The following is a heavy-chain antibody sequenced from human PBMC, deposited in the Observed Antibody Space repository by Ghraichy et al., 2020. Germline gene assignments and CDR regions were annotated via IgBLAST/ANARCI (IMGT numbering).Heavy chain of an antibody. Sequence: SETLSLTCTVSGASISNSDYHWDWIRQSPGQGLEWIGTIYYTGNTYSNPSLKSRLTMSVDTSNNLFSLNLRSVTAADTAVYYCARRLYVYYGSGSYSIWFDPWGQGTLVTVSS. CDR2: IYYTGNT. CDR1: GASISNSDYH. D-gene: IGHD3-10*01. CDR3: ARRLYVYYGSGSYSIWFDP. J-gene: IGHJ5*02. V-gene: IGHV4-39*01.